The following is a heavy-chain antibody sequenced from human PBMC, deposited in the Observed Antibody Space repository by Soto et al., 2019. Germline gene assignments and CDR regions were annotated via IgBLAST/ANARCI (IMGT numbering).Heavy chain of an antibody. Sequence: QVQLQQSGPRLARPSGTLSLTCVVSGGSISSTNWWTWVRQTPGKGLEWIGEVYHTGSTKYNPSLKNRVAISLDKPNNQSSLNLKSVTAAATAVYYCATLPPRIVVVVLPIPSWGQGTLVTVSS. CDR1: GGSISSTNW. D-gene: IGHD2-15*01. CDR3: ATLPPRIVVVVLPIPS. CDR2: VYHTGST. J-gene: IGHJ4*02. V-gene: IGHV4-4*02.